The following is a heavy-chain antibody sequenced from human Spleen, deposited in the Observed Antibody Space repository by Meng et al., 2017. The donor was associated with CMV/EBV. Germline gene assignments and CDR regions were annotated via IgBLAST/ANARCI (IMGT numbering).Heavy chain of an antibody. V-gene: IGHV3-66*01. J-gene: IGHJ4*02. CDR1: GITVSSNF. Sequence: EGQLGEFGGGLVQPGGSLRLSCAASGITVSSNFMSWVRQAPGKGLEWVSSISINGRTYYADSVKGRFTISRDNSKNTLYLQMNSLRDEDTAVYYCAKDPSGLNDQWGQGTLVTVSS. D-gene: IGHD3-3*01. CDR3: AKDPSGLNDQ. CDR2: ISINGRT.